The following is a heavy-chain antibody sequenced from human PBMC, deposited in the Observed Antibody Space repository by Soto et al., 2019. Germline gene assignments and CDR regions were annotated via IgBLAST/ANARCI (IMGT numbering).Heavy chain of an antibody. V-gene: IGHV4-59*01. CDR3: ARDQVAAAGEFDY. Sequence: SETLSLTCTVPGGSISSYYWSWIRQPPGKGLEWIGYIYYSGSTNYNPSLKSRVTISVDTSKNQFSLKLSSVTAADTAVYYCARDQVAAAGEFDYWGQGTLVTVSS. CDR1: GGSISSYY. D-gene: IGHD6-13*01. J-gene: IGHJ4*02. CDR2: IYYSGST.